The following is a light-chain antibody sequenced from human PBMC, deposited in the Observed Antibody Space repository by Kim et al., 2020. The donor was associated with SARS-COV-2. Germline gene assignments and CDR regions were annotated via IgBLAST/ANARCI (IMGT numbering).Light chain of an antibody. J-gene: IGKJ2*01. CDR1: QTVDSN. CDR2: GAS. V-gene: IGKV3-15*01. CDR3: QQYSHWPPYT. Sequence: VSPGESVTLSCRASQTVDSNLAWYQQKPGQAPRLLIYGASTRATDIPARFSGSGSGTEFTLIISSLQSEDFAVYYCQQYSHWPPYTFGQGTKLEI.